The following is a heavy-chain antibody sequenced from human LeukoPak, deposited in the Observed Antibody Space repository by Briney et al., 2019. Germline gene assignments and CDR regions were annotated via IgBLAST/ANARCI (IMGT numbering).Heavy chain of an antibody. CDR3: ARHEPGAARRDYYYYMDV. D-gene: IGHD1-14*01. CDR2: IIPIFGTA. CDR1: GGTFSSYA. J-gene: IGHJ6*03. Sequence: GASVKVSCKASGGTFSSYAISWVRQAPGQGLEWMGGIIPIFGTANYAQKFQGRVTITTDESTSTAYMELSSLRSEDTAVYYCARHEPGAARRDYYYYMDVWGKGTTVTVSS. V-gene: IGHV1-69*05.